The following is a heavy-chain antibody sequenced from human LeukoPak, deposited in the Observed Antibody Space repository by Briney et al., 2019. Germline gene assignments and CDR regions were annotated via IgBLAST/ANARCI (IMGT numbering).Heavy chain of an antibody. CDR1: GGTFSSYA. Sequence: ASVKVSCTASGGTFSSYAISWVRQAPGQGLEWMGRIIPIFGIANYAQKFQGRVTITADKSTSAAYMELSSFRSEATAVYYCAREVTSGYYYDSSGYIDYWGQGTLVTVSS. CDR3: AREVTSGYYYDSSGYIDY. D-gene: IGHD3-22*01. V-gene: IGHV1-69*04. J-gene: IGHJ4*02. CDR2: IIPIFGIA.